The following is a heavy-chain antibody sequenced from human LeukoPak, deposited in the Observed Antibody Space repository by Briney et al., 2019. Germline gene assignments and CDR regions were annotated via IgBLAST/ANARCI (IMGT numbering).Heavy chain of an antibody. Sequence: GGSLRLSCAASGFTFSTYWMNWVRQPPGKGLVWVSRINSDGSSTTYADSVMGRFTISRDNATNTLFLQMNSLRADDTAVYYCARSTSHYYYYYMDVWGKGTTVTISS. J-gene: IGHJ6*03. CDR2: INSDGSST. CDR3: ARSTSHYYYYYMDV. V-gene: IGHV3-74*01. CDR1: GFTFSTYW.